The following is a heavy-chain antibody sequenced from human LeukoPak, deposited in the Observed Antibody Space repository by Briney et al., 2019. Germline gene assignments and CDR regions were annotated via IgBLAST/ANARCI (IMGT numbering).Heavy chain of an antibody. Sequence: PSETLSLTCAVYGGSFSGYYWSWIRQPPGKGLEWIGEINHSGSTNYNPSLKSRVTISVDTSKNQFSLKLSSVTAADTAVYYCARGRYGGNRSPSDYWGQGTLVTVSS. CDR2: INHSGST. D-gene: IGHD4-23*01. V-gene: IGHV4-34*01. CDR1: GGSFSGYY. J-gene: IGHJ4*02. CDR3: ARGRYGGNRSPSDY.